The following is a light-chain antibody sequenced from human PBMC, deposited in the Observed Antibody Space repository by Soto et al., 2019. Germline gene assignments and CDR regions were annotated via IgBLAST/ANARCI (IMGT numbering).Light chain of an antibody. CDR1: QSVKKY. Sequence: EIVLTQSPATLSLSPGERATLSCRVSQSVKKYLAWYRQKPGQPPRLLXYDASYRANGIPDRFSGSGSGTDLTLTISSLEPEDFAVYYCQQRSDWLPITFGQGTRLEIK. J-gene: IGKJ5*01. V-gene: IGKV3-11*01. CDR2: DAS. CDR3: QQRSDWLPIT.